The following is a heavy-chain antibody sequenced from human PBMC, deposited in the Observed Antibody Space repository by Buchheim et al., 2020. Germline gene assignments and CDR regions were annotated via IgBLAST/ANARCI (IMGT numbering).Heavy chain of an antibody. J-gene: IGHJ4*02. CDR1: GVNIGGNF. V-gene: IGHV3-23*04. CDR3: AKDSSGWYYHY. Sequence: EVQLVESGGGLVQPGGSLRLSCAASGVNIGGNFMTWVRQAPGKGLEWVSAISGSGGSTYYADSVKGRFTISRDNSKNTLYLQMNSLRAEDTAVYYCAKDSSGWYYHYWGQGTL. CDR2: ISGSGGST. D-gene: IGHD6-19*01.